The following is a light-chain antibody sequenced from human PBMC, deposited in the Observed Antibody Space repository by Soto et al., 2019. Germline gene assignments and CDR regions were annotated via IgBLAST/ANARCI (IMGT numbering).Light chain of an antibody. V-gene: IGLV1-44*01. J-gene: IGLJ7*01. CDR1: SSNIGSNS. CDR3: AVLDDSLSAAV. Sequence: QSVLTQPHSASGTPGQRVTISCSGRSSNIGSNSVNWYQQLPEASPKLLIYSNDLRFSGVPDRFSGSKSGTSASLAISGLQSEDEADYYCAVLDDSLSAAVFGGGTQLTVL. CDR2: SND.